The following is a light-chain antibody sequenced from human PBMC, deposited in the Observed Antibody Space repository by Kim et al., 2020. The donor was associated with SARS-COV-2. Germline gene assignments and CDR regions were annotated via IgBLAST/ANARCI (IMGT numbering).Light chain of an antibody. CDR3: QQYDDWWT. CDR1: RSVSSN. J-gene: IGKJ1*01. CDR2: GAS. V-gene: IGKV3-15*01. Sequence: IVMTQSPATLSVSPGERATLSCRASRSVSSNLAWYQQKPDQAPRLLIYGASARATGVPARFSGSGSGTEFTLTISNLQSEDVAVYYCQQYDDWWTFGQGTKVDIK.